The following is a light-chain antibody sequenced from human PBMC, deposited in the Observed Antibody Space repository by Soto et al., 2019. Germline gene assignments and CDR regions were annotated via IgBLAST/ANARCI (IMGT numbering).Light chain of an antibody. CDR3: QLWDSSSDHVV. CDR1: NIGSEI. V-gene: IGLV3-21*02. Sequence: SYELTQPPSVSVAPGQTARITCGGNNIGSEIVHWYQQKPGQAPVVVVYDDRDRPSGIPERFSGSNSGNTATLTISSVEAGDEADYYCQLWDSSSDHVVFGGGTKLTVL. J-gene: IGLJ2*01. CDR2: DDR.